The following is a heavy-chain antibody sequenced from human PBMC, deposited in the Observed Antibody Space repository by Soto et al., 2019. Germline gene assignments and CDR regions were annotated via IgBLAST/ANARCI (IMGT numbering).Heavy chain of an antibody. CDR2: TYYRSKWYN. V-gene: IGHV6-1*01. CDR1: GDSVSSNSAA. J-gene: IGHJ4*02. D-gene: IGHD6-19*01. Sequence: SQTLSLTCAISGDSVSSNSAAWNWIRQSPSRGLEWLGRTYYRSKWYNDYAVSVKSRITINPDTSKNQFSLQLNSVTPEDTAVYYCARDQFVAVDGTGSENYFDYWGQGTLVTVS. CDR3: ARDQFVAVDGTGSENYFDY.